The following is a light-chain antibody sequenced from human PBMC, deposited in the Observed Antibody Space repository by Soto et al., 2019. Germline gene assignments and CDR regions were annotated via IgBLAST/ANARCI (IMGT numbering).Light chain of an antibody. CDR2: AAS. V-gene: IGKV1-12*01. J-gene: IGKJ3*01. CDR1: QGISSW. Sequence: DIQMTQSPSSVSSSVGDRVTITCRASQGISSWLAWYQQRPGKAPHLLIFAASSLQSGVPSRFSGNGSGTHFTLTISSLPTEDFATYFCQQADSFPFTFGPGTKVLSK. CDR3: QQADSFPFT.